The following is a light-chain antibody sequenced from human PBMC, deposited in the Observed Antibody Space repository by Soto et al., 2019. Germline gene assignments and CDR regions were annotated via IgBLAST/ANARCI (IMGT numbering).Light chain of an antibody. V-gene: IGLV2-14*03. CDR3: SSYTSSTTVYV. CDR1: SSDVGGYNF. CDR2: DVS. J-gene: IGLJ1*01. Sequence: QSVLTQPASVSGSPGQSITISCTGTSSDVGGYNFVSWYQQHPGEAPKLVMFDVSNRPSGISSRFSGSKSGNTASLTISGLQAEDEAVYYCSSYTSSTTVYVFGAGTKVIVL.